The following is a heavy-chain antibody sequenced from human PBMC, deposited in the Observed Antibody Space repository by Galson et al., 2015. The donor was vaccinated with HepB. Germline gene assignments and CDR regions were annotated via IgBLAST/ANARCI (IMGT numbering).Heavy chain of an antibody. J-gene: IGHJ4*02. CDR2: IRQDGSEK. CDR3: ARDEPSASYRCDS. Sequence: SLRLSCAASGFTFSSYCMSWVRQAPGKGLECVAIIRQDGSEKYYADSVKGRVTISRDNAKNSLYLQMNSLRAEDTAVYYCARDEPSASYRCDSWGQGALVTASS. CDR1: GFTFSSYC. D-gene: IGHD3-16*02. V-gene: IGHV3-7*01.